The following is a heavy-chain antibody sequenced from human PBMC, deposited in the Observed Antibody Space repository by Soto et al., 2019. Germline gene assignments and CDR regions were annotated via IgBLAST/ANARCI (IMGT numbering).Heavy chain of an antibody. D-gene: IGHD2-2*01. CDR2: ISSSGNTI. CDR3: ARDLGYCSSASCYVAAFDI. V-gene: IGHV3-11*01. Sequence: PGGSLRLSCAASGFTFSDYYMSWIRQAPGKGLECVSYISSSGNTIYYADSVKGRFTISRDNSKNSLYLQMNSLGAEDTAVYYCARDLGYCSSASCYVAAFDIWGQGTMVTVSS. J-gene: IGHJ3*02. CDR1: GFTFSDYY.